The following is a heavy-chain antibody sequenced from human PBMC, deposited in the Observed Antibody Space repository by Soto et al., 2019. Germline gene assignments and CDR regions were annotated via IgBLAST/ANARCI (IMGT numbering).Heavy chain of an antibody. J-gene: IGHJ4*02. V-gene: IGHV1-69*01. CDR2: IIPIFGTA. D-gene: IGHD3-22*01. CDR1: GGTFSSYA. CDR3: ARAVEGYYDSSGYYLGY. Sequence: QVQLVQSGAEVQKPGSSVKVSCKASGGTFSSYAISWVRQAPGQGLEWMGGIIPIFGTANYAQKFQGRVTITADESTSTAYMELSSLRSEDTAVYYCARAVEGYYDSSGYYLGYWGQGTLVTVSS.